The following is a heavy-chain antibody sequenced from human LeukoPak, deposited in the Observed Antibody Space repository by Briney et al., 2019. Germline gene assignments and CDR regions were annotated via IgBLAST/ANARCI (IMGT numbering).Heavy chain of an antibody. D-gene: IGHD3-16*01. J-gene: IGHJ6*02. V-gene: IGHV1-24*01. CDR1: GYTFTSYG. CDR3: ATDDYPWRPLDV. Sequence: GASVKVSCKASGYTFTSYGISWVRQAPGKGLEWMGGFDPEDGETIYAQKFQGRVTMTEDTSTDTAYMELSSLRSEDTAVYYCATDDYPWRPLDVWGQGTTVTVSS. CDR2: FDPEDGET.